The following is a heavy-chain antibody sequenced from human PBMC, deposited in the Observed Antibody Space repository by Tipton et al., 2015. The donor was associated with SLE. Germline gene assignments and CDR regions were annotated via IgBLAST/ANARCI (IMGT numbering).Heavy chain of an antibody. Sequence: TLSLTCTVSGGSVSSSSYYWAWIRLPPGKGLEWIGSIYYSGSTYYNPSLKSRVTISVDTSKIHFSLNLSFVTAADTAVYYCARQRSIGGKDYGMDVWGQGTTVTVSS. D-gene: IGHD3-16*01. CDR1: GGSVSSSSYY. CDR3: ARQRSIGGKDYGMDV. CDR2: IYYSGST. J-gene: IGHJ6*02. V-gene: IGHV4-39*01.